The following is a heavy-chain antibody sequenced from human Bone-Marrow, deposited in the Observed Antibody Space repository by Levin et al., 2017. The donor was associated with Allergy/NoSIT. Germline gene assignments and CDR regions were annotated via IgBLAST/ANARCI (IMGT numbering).Heavy chain of an antibody. CDR2: IYGGGRT. J-gene: IGHJ4*02. D-gene: IGHD5-24*01. V-gene: IGHV3-66*01. CDR1: GFTFSTTF. CDR3: ARGDSRDGYNYYFDY. Sequence: QAGGSLRLSCAASGFTFSTTFMTWVRQAPGKGLEWVSIIYGGGRTYYGDSLDGRFTISRDNSKNTVYLQMNSLRDEDTAVYYCARGDSRDGYNYYFDYWGQGTLVTVSS.